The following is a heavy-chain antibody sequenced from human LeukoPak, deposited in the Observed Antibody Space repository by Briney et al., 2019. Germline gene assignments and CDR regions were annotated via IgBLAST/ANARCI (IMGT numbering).Heavy chain of an antibody. CDR1: GFNFDRYT. Sequence: GGSLRLTCATSGFNFDRYTIHWARQAPGKGLEWVSLAGWAGGTTFYSDSVRGRFTISRDSGRKSVYLQMNSLTTDDTAFYFCAKELDTMFFDYWGQGALVTVSS. CDR2: AGWAGGTT. D-gene: IGHD3-10*02. V-gene: IGHV3-43*01. J-gene: IGHJ4*02. CDR3: AKELDTMFFDY.